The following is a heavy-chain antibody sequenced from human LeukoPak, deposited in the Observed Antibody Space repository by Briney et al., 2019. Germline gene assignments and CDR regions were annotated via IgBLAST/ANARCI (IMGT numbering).Heavy chain of an antibody. D-gene: IGHD3-22*01. CDR2: ISYDGSNK. CDR1: GFTFSSYA. V-gene: IGHV3-30-3*01. J-gene: IGHJ4*02. Sequence: PGGSLRLSCAASGFTFSSYAMHWVRQAPGKGLEWVAVISYDGSNKYYADSVKGRFTISRDNSKNTLYLQMNSLRAEDTAVYYCAREYYYDSSGYLDIFDYWGQGTLVTVSS. CDR3: AREYYYDSSGYLDIFDY.